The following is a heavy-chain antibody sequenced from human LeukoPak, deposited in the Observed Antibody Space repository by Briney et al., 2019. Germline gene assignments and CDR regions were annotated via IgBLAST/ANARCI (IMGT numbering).Heavy chain of an antibody. CDR3: ARDPMDV. Sequence: GASVKVSCKASGHTFTGYYIHWVRQAPGQGLEWMGWINPTSGGTDYAQKFQGRVTMTRDTSISSAYLELSRLTSDDTAVYYCARDPMDVWGKGTTVTVSS. CDR1: GHTFTGYY. V-gene: IGHV1-2*02. CDR2: INPTSGGT. J-gene: IGHJ6*03.